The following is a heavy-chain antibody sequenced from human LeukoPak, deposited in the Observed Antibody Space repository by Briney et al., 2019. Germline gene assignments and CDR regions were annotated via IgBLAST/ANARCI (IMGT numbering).Heavy chain of an antibody. CDR1: VFTFSNYT. V-gene: IGHV3-21*06. CDR2: ISRTSSYI. Sequence: GGSLRLSCGASVFTFSNYTIKWVRQPPGKRPEWVSAISRTSSYIYYADSVKGRFVISRDNAKNSLYLQMNSLRVDDTAVYYCANTQDVPFIRGRSFDMWGQGTLVTVSS. J-gene: IGHJ3*02. CDR3: ANTQDVPFIRGRSFDM. D-gene: IGHD2/OR15-2a*01.